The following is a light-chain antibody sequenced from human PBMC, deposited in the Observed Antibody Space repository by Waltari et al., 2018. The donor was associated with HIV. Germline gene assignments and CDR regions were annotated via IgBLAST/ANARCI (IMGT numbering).Light chain of an antibody. CDR2: GNS. V-gene: IGLV1-40*01. CDR1: SSNIGAGYD. Sequence: QSVVTQPPSVSGAPGQRVTIPCTGSSSNIGAGYDVHWYPQLPGTAPKLLIYGNSNRPSGVPDRFSGSKSGTSASLAITGLQAEDEADYYCQSYDSSLSGSDVVFGGGTELTVL. CDR3: QSYDSSLSGSDVV. J-gene: IGLJ2*01.